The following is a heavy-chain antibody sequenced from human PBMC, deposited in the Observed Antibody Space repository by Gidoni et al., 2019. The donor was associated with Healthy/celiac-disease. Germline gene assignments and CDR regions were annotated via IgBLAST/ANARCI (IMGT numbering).Heavy chain of an antibody. CDR3: ARRVAAADYYYYGMDV. CDR1: GYSFTSYW. J-gene: IGHJ6*02. CDR2: IDPSDSYT. V-gene: IGHV5-10-1*03. Sequence: EVQLVQSGAEVKKPGESLRISCKGSGYSFTSYWISWVRQMPGKGLEWMGRIDPSDSYTNYSPSFQGHVTISADKSISTAYLQWSSLKASDTAMYYCARRVAAADYYYYGMDVWGQGTTVTVSS. D-gene: IGHD6-13*01.